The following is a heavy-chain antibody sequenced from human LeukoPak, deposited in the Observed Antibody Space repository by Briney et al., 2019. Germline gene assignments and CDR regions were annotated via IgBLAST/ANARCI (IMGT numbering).Heavy chain of an antibody. CDR3: ARDSPDSIVVVVAVAFDI. J-gene: IGHJ3*02. D-gene: IGHD2-15*01. V-gene: IGHV1-2*02. Sequence: ASVEASYKPSGYTFTRYYMHWVRQAPGHGRKGMGWINPNSGGAKYAQKFQGRVTMSRDTSISTAYMELSRLRYDDTAVYYCARDSPDSIVVVVAVAFDIWGQGTMVTVSS. CDR2: INPNSGGA. CDR1: GYTFTRYY.